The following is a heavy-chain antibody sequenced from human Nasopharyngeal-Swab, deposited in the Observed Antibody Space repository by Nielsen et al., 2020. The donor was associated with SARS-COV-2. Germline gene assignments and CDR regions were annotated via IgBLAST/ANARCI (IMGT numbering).Heavy chain of an antibody. CDR3: ARVSPLPYSSSWYYFDY. D-gene: IGHD6-13*01. CDR1: GYTFTSYD. CDR2: MNPNSGNT. V-gene: IGHV1-8*01. J-gene: IGHJ4*02. Sequence: ASVKVSCKASGYTFTSYDINWVRQATGQWLEWMGWMNPNSGNTGYAQKFQGRVTMTRNTSISTAYMELSSLRSEDTAVYYCARVSPLPYSSSWYYFDYWGQGALVTVSS.